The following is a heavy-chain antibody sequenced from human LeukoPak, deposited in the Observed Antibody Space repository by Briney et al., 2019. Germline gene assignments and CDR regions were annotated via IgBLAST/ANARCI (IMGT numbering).Heavy chain of an antibody. CDR1: GYTFTSYG. J-gene: IGHJ3*02. CDR3: ARDQGAYYYDSSGYYLEAFDI. CDR2: ISAYNGNT. V-gene: IGHV1-18*01. D-gene: IGHD3-22*01. Sequence: GASVKVSCKASGYTFTSYGISWVRQAPGQGLEWMGWISAYNGNTNYAQKLQGRVTMTTDTSTSTAYMELRSLRSDDTAVYYCARDQGAYYYDSSGYYLEAFDIWGQGTMVTVSS.